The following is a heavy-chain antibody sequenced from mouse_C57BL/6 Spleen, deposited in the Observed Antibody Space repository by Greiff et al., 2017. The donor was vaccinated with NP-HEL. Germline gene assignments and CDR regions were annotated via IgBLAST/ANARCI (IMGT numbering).Heavy chain of an antibody. CDR1: GFSLTSYC. J-gene: IGHJ4*01. Sequence: QVQLQQSGPGLVQPSQSLSITCTVSGFSLTSYCVHWVRQSPGKGLEWLGVIWRGGSTDYNAAFISRLSISKDNSKSQVFFKMNSLQADDTAIYYCARSVWRDAMDYWGQGTSVTVSS. D-gene: IGHD2-10*02. CDR3: ARSVWRDAMDY. V-gene: IGHV2-2*01. CDR2: IWRGGST.